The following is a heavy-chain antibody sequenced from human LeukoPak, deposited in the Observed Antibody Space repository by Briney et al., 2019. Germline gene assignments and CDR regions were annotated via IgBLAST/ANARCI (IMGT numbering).Heavy chain of an antibody. J-gene: IGHJ5*02. CDR1: GFTLSNAW. Sequence: GGSLRLSCAASGFTLSNAWMSWVRQAPGRGLEWDGRIKSKTDGGKTDYAVSVEGRFTISRDDSKNTLYLQMNSLKTEYTAVYYCTTDFSDFWSGYYRSQNWFDPWGQGTLVTVSS. CDR2: IKSKTDGGKT. CDR3: TTDFSDFWSGYYRSQNWFDP. V-gene: IGHV3-15*01. D-gene: IGHD3-3*01.